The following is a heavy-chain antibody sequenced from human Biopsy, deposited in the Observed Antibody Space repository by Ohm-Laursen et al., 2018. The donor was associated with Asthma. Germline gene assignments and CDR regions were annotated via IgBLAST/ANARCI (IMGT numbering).Heavy chain of an antibody. CDR2: SCYDGGLK. D-gene: IGHD3-3*01. Sequence: SLRLSCAASGFTFRSYAMLWVRQAPGKGLEWVAVGGSCYDGGLKYYADSVNGRFTVSRDDSKNTLYLQMNSLRPDDTAVYYCARDVMEWYLPAFDFWGQGTLVTVSS. CDR1: GFTFRSYA. J-gene: IGHJ4*02. CDR3: ARDVMEWYLPAFDF. V-gene: IGHV3-30-3*01.